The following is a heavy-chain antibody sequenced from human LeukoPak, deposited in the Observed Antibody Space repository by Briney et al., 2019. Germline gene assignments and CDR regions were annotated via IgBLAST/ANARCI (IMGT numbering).Heavy chain of an antibody. V-gene: IGHV4-61*01. CDR1: RGSISRTTYY. CDR2: GYYSGTT. Sequence: SETLSLTCTFSRGSISRTTYYGAWIRQPPGKGLEWIGYGYYSGTTNYNPSFKSRVTISLDTSKSQFTLKLRFVTTADTAVYYCAREGDTGSGYNYGNWLDPWGQGTLVTVSS. D-gene: IGHD5-24*01. J-gene: IGHJ5*02. CDR3: AREGDTGSGYNYGNWLDP.